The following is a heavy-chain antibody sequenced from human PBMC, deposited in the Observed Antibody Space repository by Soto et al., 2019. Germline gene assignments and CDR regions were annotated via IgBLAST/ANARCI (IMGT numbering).Heavy chain of an antibody. CDR1: GGSISSGGYY. Sequence: QVQLQESGPGLVKPSQTLSLTCTVSGGSISSGGYYWSWIRQHPGKGLEWIGYIYYSGSTYYNPSRKSRVTISVDTSKNQCSLKLSSVTAADTAVYYCAREVRFAVRNDAFDIWGQGTMVTVSS. D-gene: IGHD3-16*01. CDR2: IYYSGST. V-gene: IGHV4-31*03. CDR3: AREVRFAVRNDAFDI. J-gene: IGHJ3*02.